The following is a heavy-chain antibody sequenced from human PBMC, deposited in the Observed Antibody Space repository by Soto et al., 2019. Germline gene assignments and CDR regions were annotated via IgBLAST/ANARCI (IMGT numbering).Heavy chain of an antibody. Sequence: SETLSLTCTVTSGSISSYYWSWIREPPGKGLEWIGYIYYSGSTNYNPSLKSRVTISVDTSKNQFSLKLSSVTAADTAVYYCARDPDYSLNWFDPWGQGTLVTVS. CDR2: IYYSGST. CDR1: SGSISSYY. CDR3: ARDPDYSLNWFDP. J-gene: IGHJ5*02. V-gene: IGHV4-59*01. D-gene: IGHD4-4*01.